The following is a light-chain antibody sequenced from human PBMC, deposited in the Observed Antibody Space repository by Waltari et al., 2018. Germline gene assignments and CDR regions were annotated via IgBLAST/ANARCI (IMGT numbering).Light chain of an antibody. J-gene: IGLJ2*01. CDR1: SNDVGGYNY. CDR3: SSFAGSSTL. V-gene: IGLV2-11*01. CDR2: DVS. Sequence: QSALTQPRSVSGSPGQSVTISCTGTSNDVGGYNYVSWYQQHPGKAPKLMIYDVSKRPSGVPDRFSASKSGNTASLTISGLQAEDEADYYCSSFAGSSTLFGGGTKLTVL.